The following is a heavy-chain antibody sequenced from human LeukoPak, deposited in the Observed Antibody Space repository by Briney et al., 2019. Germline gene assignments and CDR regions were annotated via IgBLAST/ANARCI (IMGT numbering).Heavy chain of an antibody. J-gene: IGHJ4*02. CDR1: GFPFSSYG. CDR2: ISYGGGKR. D-gene: IGHD3-10*01. CDR3: AKSGSGYYYGSGSYLVDF. V-gene: IGHV3-30*18. Sequence: PGRSLRLSCAASGFPFSSYGIHGVREAPGKGVEEGAVISYGGGKRYYADSVKGRFTISRDNTNNTLYLQMNNLRAEDTAVYYCAKSGSGYYYGSGSYLVDFWGQGTLVTVSS.